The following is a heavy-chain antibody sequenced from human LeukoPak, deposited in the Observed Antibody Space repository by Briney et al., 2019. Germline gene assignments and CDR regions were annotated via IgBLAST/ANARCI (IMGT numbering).Heavy chain of an antibody. J-gene: IGHJ5*02. CDR2: INGRGDNT. V-gene: IGHV3-23*01. Sequence: GGSLRLSCAASGVIISSYAMSWVRQAPGKGLEWVSAINGRGDNTYYADFVKGRFTISRDNSKSTVYLQMNSLRTEDTAVYHCAKDRVSPGFNWFDPWGQGTLVTVSS. CDR1: GVIISSYA. CDR3: AKDRVSPGFNWFDP. D-gene: IGHD2/OR15-2a*01.